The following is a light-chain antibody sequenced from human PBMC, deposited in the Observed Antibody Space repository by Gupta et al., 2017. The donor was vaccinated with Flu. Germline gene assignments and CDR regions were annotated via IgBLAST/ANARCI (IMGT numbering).Light chain of an antibody. J-gene: IGLJ1*01. CDR1: TSNIGSNA. Sequence: QSVLAHPPPASATPGQRVTITCSVITSNIGSNAVNCYQQFTGTSPKPLIYGSNQRPSGVPDRFAGSKSGTSASLAIRGLPSEDEADYYCAAWDDSMNGHYVFGTGTKVTVL. V-gene: IGLV1-44*01. CDR3: AAWDDSMNGHYV. CDR2: GSN.